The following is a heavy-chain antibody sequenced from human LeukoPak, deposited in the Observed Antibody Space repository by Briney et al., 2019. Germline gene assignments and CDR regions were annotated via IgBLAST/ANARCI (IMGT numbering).Heavy chain of an antibody. D-gene: IGHD6-6*01. CDR2: IYYSGST. Sequence: SETLSLTCAVSGGSISSHYWNWIRQPPGKGLEWIGDIYYSGSTNYNPALKSRVTISVDTSKNQFSLKLISVTAADTAVYYCAREYSSSSGAFDIWGQGTMVTVSS. J-gene: IGHJ3*02. CDR1: GGSISSHY. V-gene: IGHV4-59*11. CDR3: AREYSSSSGAFDI.